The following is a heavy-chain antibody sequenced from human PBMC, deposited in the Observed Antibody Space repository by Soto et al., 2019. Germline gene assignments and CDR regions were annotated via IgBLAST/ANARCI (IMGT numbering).Heavy chain of an antibody. V-gene: IGHV4-4*07. CDR2: IHSSGTT. J-gene: IGHJ4*02. CDR1: SGSINSFY. CDR3: ARDRTIGTSYSDY. Sequence: SETLSLTRTVSSGSINSFYRSWIRQPAGKGLEWIGRIHSSGTTNYNPSLKSRVTMSVDTSKNQFSLKLTSVTAADTAVYYCARDRTIGTSYSDYWGQGILVT. D-gene: IGHD1-1*01.